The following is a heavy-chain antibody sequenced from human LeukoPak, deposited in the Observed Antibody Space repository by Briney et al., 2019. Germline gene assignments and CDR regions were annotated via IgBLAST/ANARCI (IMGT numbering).Heavy chain of an antibody. CDR2: ISGRGDVI. D-gene: IGHD1-26*01. Sequence: GGSLRLSCAASGFTFSNYEMNWVRQAPGKGLEWVSYISGRGDVIYYADSVKGRFTISRDNAKNSLYLQINSLRAEDTAVYYCARPYYVAANYYFDYWGQGTLVTASS. CDR1: GFTFSNYE. CDR3: ARPYYVAANYYFDY. J-gene: IGHJ4*02. V-gene: IGHV3-48*03.